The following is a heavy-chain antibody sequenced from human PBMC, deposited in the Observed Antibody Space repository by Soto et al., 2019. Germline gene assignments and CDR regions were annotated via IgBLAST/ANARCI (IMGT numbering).Heavy chain of an antibody. J-gene: IGHJ4*02. V-gene: IGHV3-23*01. CDR1: GFTFSSYA. CDR3: AKDSRSDSGSMYYFDY. CDR2: ISGSGGST. Sequence: PVGSLRLSCAASGFTFSSYAMSWVRQAPGKGLEWVSAISGSGGSTYYADSVKGRFTISRDNSKNTLYLQMNSLRAEDTAVYYCAKDSRSDSGSMYYFDYWGQGTLVTVSS. D-gene: IGHD1-26*01.